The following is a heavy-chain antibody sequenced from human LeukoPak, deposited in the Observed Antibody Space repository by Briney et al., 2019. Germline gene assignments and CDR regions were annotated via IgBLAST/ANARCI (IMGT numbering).Heavy chain of an antibody. J-gene: IGHJ4*02. CDR2: TYYRSKWYN. V-gene: IGHV6-1*01. CDR1: GDSVSINSTA. D-gene: IGHD6-19*01. CDR3: AREYSSSGLAFDY. Sequence: SPTLSLTFAISGDSVSINSTAWNWVRQSPARGVEWLGSTYYRSKWYNDYALSVKSRIPINPDTSKNQFSLQLNSVTPGDTAVYYCAREYSSSGLAFDYWGQRTLVTVSS.